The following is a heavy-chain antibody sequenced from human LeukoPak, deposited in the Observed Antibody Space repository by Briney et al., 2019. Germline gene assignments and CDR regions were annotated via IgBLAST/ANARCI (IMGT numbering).Heavy chain of an antibody. Sequence: ASVKVSCKASGGTFSNYAISWVRQAPGKGLEWMGGFDPEDGETIYAQKFQGRVTMTEDTSTDTAYMELSSLRSEDTAMYFCATDEGYFDWLKLTFWGQGTLVTVSS. CDR3: ATDEGYFDWLKLTF. CDR2: FDPEDGET. CDR1: GGTFSNYA. D-gene: IGHD3-9*01. V-gene: IGHV1-24*01. J-gene: IGHJ4*02.